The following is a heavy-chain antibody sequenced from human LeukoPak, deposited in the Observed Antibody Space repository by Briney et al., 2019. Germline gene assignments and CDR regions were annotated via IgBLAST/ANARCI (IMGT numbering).Heavy chain of an antibody. Sequence: PGGSLRLSCAASGFTFSNYAMSWVRQAPGKGLEWVSSIIGGGTRAYYADSVKGRFTISRDNSGYTLHLQMNSLRAEDTAVYYCASRSSIVAATVLFDYWGQGTLVTVSS. V-gene: IGHV3-23*01. J-gene: IGHJ4*02. CDR3: ASRSSIVAATVLFDY. CDR2: IIGGGTRA. D-gene: IGHD6-13*01. CDR1: GFTFSNYA.